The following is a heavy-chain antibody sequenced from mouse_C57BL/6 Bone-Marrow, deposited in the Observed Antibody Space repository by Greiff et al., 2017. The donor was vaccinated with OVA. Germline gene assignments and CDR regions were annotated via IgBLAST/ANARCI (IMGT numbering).Heavy chain of an antibody. D-gene: IGHD2-3*01. CDR3: ARSWLLHAMDY. V-gene: IGHV1-76*01. CDR2: IYPGSGNT. Sequence: QVQLKQSGAELVRPGASVKLSCKASGYTFTDYYINWVKQRPGQGLEWIARIYPGSGNTYYNEKFKGKATLTAEKSSSTAYMQLSSLTSEDSAVYFCARSWLLHAMDYWGQGTSVTVSS. J-gene: IGHJ4*01. CDR1: GYTFTDYY.